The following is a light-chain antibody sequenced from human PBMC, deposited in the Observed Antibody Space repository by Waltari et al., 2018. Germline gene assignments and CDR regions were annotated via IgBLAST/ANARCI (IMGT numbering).Light chain of an antibody. CDR1: SSTMGDND. V-gene: IGLV1-47*01. J-gene: IGLJ3*02. Sequence: QSVLTQLPSASGTPGQGVTISCSGTSSTMGDNDVSCSQQFPGTSPKLLIHRNNQRPSGVPDRFSGSKSGTSAFLVISGLRSEDEADYHCAAWDDSLSGWVFGGGTKVTVL. CDR2: RNN. CDR3: AAWDDSLSGWV.